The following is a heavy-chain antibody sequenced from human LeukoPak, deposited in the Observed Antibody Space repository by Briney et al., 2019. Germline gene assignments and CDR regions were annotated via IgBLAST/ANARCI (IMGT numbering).Heavy chain of an antibody. CDR1: GGSISSYY. CDR2: IHPSGST. Sequence: SETLSLTCTVSGGSISSYYWSWIRQPPGKGLEWIGRIHPSGSTNYNPSLKSRVTLSVDTSKNQFSLKVSSVTAADTAVYYCARGPPPDFDYWGRGTLVTVSS. J-gene: IGHJ4*02. V-gene: IGHV4-4*07. CDR3: ARGPPPDFDY.